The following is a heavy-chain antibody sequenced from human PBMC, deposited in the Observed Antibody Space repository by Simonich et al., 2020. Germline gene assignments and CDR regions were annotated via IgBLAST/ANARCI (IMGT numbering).Heavy chain of an antibody. Sequence: QVQLQESGPGLVKPSETLSLTCTVSGGSISSYYWSWIRQPPGKGLEWIGYIYYSASTNDNPSLKSRVTISVYTSKNQFSLKLSSVTAADTAVYYCARHDRWLQFYFDYWGQGTLVTVSS. J-gene: IGHJ4*02. CDR3: ARHDRWLQFYFDY. CDR2: IYYSAST. V-gene: IGHV4-59*08. CDR1: GGSISSYY. D-gene: IGHD5-12*01.